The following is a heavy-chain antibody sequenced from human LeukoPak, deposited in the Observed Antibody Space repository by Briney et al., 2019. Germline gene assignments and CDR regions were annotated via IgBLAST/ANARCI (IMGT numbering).Heavy chain of an antibody. J-gene: IGHJ1*01. CDR1: GGSFSGYY. Sequence: SETLSLTCAVYGGSFSGYYWSWIRQPPGKGLEWIGEINHSGSTNYNPSLKSRVTISVDTSKNQFSLKLSSVTAADTAVYYCARSPAYYDSSGYNRAYFQHWGQGTLVTVSS. CDR2: INHSGST. V-gene: IGHV4-34*01. D-gene: IGHD3-22*01. CDR3: ARSPAYYDSSGYNRAYFQH.